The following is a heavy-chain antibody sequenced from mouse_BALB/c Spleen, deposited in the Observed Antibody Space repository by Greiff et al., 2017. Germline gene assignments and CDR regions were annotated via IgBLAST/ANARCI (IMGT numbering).Heavy chain of an antibody. CDR3: AITTATFYAMDY. D-gene: IGHD1-2*01. CDR2: ISSGSSTI. J-gene: IGHJ4*01. CDR1: GFTFSSFG. V-gene: IGHV5-17*02. Sequence: EVQVVESGGGLVQPGGSRKLSCAASGFTFSSFGMHWVRQAPEKGLEWVAYISSGSSTIYYADTVKGRFTISRDNPKNTLFLQMTSLRSEDTAMYYCAITTATFYAMDYWGQGTSVTVSS.